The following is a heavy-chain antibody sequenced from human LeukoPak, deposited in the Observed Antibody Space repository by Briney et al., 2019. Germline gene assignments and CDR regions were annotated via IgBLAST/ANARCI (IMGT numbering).Heavy chain of an antibody. V-gene: IGHV3-11*04. Sequence: GGSLRLSCAASGFTFSDYYMSWIRQAPGKGLEWVSYISSSGSTIYYADSVKGRFTISRDNAKNSLYLQMNSLRAEDTAVYYCARAPYTSGWYRGDNDYWGQGTLVTVSS. J-gene: IGHJ4*02. D-gene: IGHD6-19*01. CDR2: ISSSGSTI. CDR3: ARAPYTSGWYRGDNDY. CDR1: GFTFSDYY.